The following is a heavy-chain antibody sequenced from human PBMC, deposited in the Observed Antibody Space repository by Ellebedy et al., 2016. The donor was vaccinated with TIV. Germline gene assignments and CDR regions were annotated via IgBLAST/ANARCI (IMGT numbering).Heavy chain of an antibody. CDR2: IKHVGSDQ. J-gene: IGHJ4*02. V-gene: IGHV3-7*01. CDR1: GFTFSNYW. Sequence: GESLKISCATSGFTFSNYWMSWVRLAPGKGLEWVGNIKHVGSDQNYVDSVKGRFTISRDNVENSLYLQMNSLKVEDTAVYYCARDEDWTYGGGPNYWGQGTLVTVSS. D-gene: IGHD1-7*01. CDR3: ARDEDWTYGGGPNY.